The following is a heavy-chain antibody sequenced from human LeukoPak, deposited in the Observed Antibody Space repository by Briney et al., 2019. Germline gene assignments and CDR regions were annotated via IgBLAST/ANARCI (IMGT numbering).Heavy chain of an antibody. CDR3: AKGYYYDTSGGPDY. CDR1: GFTFSDYY. V-gene: IGHV3-11*01. J-gene: IGHJ4*02. CDR2: ISSSGSTI. Sequence: GGSLRLSCAASGFTFSDYYMSWIRQAPGKGLEWVSYISSSGSTIYYADSVKGRFTISRDNAKNSLYLQMNSLGPEDTALYYCAKGYYYDTSGGPDYWGQGTLVTVSS. D-gene: IGHD3-22*01.